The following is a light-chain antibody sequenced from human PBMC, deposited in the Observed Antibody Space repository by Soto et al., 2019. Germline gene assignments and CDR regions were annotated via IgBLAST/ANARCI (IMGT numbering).Light chain of an antibody. Sequence: DIQMTQSPSSVSASVGDRVTITCRASQGIGSWLAWYQHKPGKAPKLLIYAASNLQGGVPSRFSGSGSGTDFARTINSLQPEDFATYYCQQTNTFPSTFGQGTRLEIK. CDR3: QQTNTFPST. CDR1: QGIGSW. J-gene: IGKJ5*01. CDR2: AAS. V-gene: IGKV1D-12*01.